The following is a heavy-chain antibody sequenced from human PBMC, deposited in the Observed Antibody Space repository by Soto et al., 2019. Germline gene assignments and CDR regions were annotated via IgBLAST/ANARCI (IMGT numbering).Heavy chain of an antibody. CDR1: GGSISSGGYY. CDR3: AREYYYDNSKAFDI. J-gene: IGHJ3*02. D-gene: IGHD3-22*01. V-gene: IGHV4-31*03. CDR2: IYDSENT. Sequence: KPSETLSLTCTVSGGSISSGGYYWSWIRQHPGKGLEWIGYIYDSENTDYNPSLKSRATITVDTSKNQFSLKLSSVTAADTAVYYCAREYYYDNSKAFDIWGQGTMVTVSS.